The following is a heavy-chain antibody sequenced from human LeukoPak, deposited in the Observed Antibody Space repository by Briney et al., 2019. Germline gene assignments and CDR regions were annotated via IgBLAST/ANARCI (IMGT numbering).Heavy chain of an antibody. V-gene: IGHV3-7*03. CDR1: GFTISSVW. CDR2: ISPDETVK. J-gene: IGHJ4*02. CDR3: AKRRSAVAGPRYFDY. D-gene: IGHD6-19*01. Sequence: PGGSLRLSCVASGFTISSVWMSWVRQAPGKGLEWVANISPDETVKTYVDSVEGRFTISRDNSKYTLSLQMDSLRAEDTAVYYCAKRRSAVAGPRYFDYWGQGTLVTVSS.